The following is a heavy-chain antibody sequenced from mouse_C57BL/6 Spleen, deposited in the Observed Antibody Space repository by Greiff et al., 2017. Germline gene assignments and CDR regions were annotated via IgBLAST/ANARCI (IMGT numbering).Heavy chain of an antibody. J-gene: IGHJ1*03. CDR2: INPNNGGT. Sequence: VQLQQSGPELVKPGASVKMSCKASGYTFTDYNMHWVKQSHGKSLEWIGYINPNNGGTSYNQKFKGKATLTVNKSSSTVYMELRSLTSEDSAVYYCARSFLRSSFHWYYDVWGTGTTGTVSS. D-gene: IGHD1-2*01. CDR1: GYTFTDYN. CDR3: ARSFLRSSFHWYYDV. V-gene: IGHV1-22*01.